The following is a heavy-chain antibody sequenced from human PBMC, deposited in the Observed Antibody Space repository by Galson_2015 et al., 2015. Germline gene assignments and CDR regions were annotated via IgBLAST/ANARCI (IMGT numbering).Heavy chain of an antibody. CDR3: ARHRSSGWYDPFDY. Sequence: QSGAEVKKPGESLKISCKGSGSTFPSYWIGWVRQIPGKGLEWMGIIYPGDSDTRYSPSFQGQVTISADRSINTAYLQWSSLKASDTAMYYCARHRSSGWYDPFDYWGQGTLVTVSS. CDR1: GSTFPSYW. J-gene: IGHJ4*02. CDR2: IYPGDSDT. D-gene: IGHD6-19*01. V-gene: IGHV5-51*01.